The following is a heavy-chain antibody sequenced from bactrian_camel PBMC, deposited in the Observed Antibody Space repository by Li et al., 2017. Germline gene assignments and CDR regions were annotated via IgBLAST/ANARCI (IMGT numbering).Heavy chain of an antibody. CDR2: LQPDDART. D-gene: IGHD1*01. V-gene: IGHV3S1*01. CDR1: RFTYC. Sequence: HVQLVESGGGSVQAGGSLKLSRAVSRFTYCMGWFRQTPEKGREGVAALQPDDARTYYADSVKGRFTISKDNFKKILYLQMNGLKPADTGMYYCAADVAW.